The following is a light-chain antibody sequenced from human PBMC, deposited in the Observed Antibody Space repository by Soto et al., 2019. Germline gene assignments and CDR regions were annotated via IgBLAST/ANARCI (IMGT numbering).Light chain of an antibody. CDR1: SSDVGAYNY. Sequence: ALTQPASVSGSPGQSITISCTGTSSDVGAYNYVSWYQQHPGKAPKLMIYEVSNRPSGVSHRFSGSKSDNTASLTISGLQTDDEADYYCSSYTSSRTLVFGTGTKVTV. CDR2: EVS. V-gene: IGLV2-14*01. CDR3: SSYTSSRTLV. J-gene: IGLJ1*01.